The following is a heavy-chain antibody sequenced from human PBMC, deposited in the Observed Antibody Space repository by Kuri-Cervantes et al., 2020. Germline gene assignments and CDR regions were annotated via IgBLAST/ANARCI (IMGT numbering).Heavy chain of an antibody. CDR3: AKSALGAFDI. CDR2: ISGSSRTI. Sequence: GGSLRLSCAASGFTFSSYSMNWVRQAPGKGLEWVSYISGSSRTIYYADSVKGRFTISRDNSKNTLYLQMNSLRAEDTAVYYCAKSALGAFDIWGQGTMVTVSS. CDR1: GFTFSSYS. V-gene: IGHV3-48*01. D-gene: IGHD3-16*01. J-gene: IGHJ3*02.